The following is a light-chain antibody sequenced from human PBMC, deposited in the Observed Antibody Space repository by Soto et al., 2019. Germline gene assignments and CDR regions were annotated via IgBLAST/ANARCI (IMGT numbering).Light chain of an antibody. Sequence: IVMTPSPASLSVSPGEGATLSCRASQSVSNNLAWYQQKPGQAPRLLIYGASTRATGIPARFSGSGSGTDFTLTISSLQSEDFAVYYCQQYNNWPLGTLGQGTKV. V-gene: IGKV3-15*01. CDR3: QQYNNWPLGT. CDR2: GAS. J-gene: IGKJ1*01. CDR1: QSVSNN.